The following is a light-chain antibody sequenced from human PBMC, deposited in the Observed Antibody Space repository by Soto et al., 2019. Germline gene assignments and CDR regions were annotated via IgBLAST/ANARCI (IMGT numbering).Light chain of an antibody. J-gene: IGKJ2*01. CDR2: GAS. Sequence: EIVLTQSPGTLSLSPGEGATISCRASQSVDNNRLAWYQQKPGQAPRLLIYGASTRATGIPDRFSGSGSGTDFTLTISRLEPEDFAVYHCQQYGASALYTFGQGTKLEIK. CDR3: QQYGASALYT. V-gene: IGKV3-20*01. CDR1: QSVDNNR.